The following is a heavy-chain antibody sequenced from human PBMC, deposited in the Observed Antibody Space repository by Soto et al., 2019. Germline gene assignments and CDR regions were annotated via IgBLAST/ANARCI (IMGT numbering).Heavy chain of an antibody. CDR2: INHSGST. CDR3: ASLTHDYGDTISY. V-gene: IGHV4-34*01. J-gene: IGHJ4*02. Sequence: QVQLQQWGAGLLKPSETLSLTCAVYGGSFSGYYWSWIRQPPGKGLEWIGEINHSGSTNYNPSLKSRVTISVDTSKNQFSLKLSSVTAADTAVYYCASLTHDYGDTISYWGQGTLVTVSS. D-gene: IGHD4-17*01. CDR1: GGSFSGYY.